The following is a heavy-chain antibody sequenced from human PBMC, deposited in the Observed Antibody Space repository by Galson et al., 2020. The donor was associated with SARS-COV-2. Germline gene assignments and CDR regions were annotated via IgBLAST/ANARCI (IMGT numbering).Heavy chain of an antibody. CDR2: VKSKTDGGTT. V-gene: IGHV3-15*01. CDR1: GFTFSNAW. Sequence: GESLKISCAASGFTFSNAWMSWVRQAPGKGLEWVGRVKSKTDGGTTDYAAPVKGRFIISRDDSKNTLYLQMDSLKTEYTAVYYCTWTTVTLQWDFWGQGTQVTVSS. CDR3: TWTTVTLQWDF. J-gene: IGHJ4*02. D-gene: IGHD4-17*01.